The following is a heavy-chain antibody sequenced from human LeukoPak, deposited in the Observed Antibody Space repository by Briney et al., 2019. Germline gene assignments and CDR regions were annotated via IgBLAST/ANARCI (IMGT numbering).Heavy chain of an antibody. V-gene: IGHV3-7*05. CDR2: IKEDGSEK. CDR3: ARHNKIFGVASYFDY. J-gene: IGHJ4*02. CDR1: GFTFSNSW. D-gene: IGHD3-3*01. Sequence: GGSLRLSCAASGFTFSNSWMSWVRQAPGKGLEWVANIKEDGSEKYYVDSVKGRFTISTDSAKNSLFLQMNSLRAEDTAVYYCARHNKIFGVASYFDYWGQGTLVTVSS.